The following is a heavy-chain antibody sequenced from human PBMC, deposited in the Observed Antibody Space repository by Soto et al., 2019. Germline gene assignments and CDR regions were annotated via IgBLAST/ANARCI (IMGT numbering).Heavy chain of an antibody. CDR2: IIPIFGTA. CDR3: ARGTVVTPDTNYYYYYGMDV. V-gene: IGHV1-69*01. D-gene: IGHD2-21*02. CDR1: GGTFSSYA. J-gene: IGHJ6*02. Sequence: QVQLVQSGAEVKKPGSSVKVSCTASGGTFSSYAISWVRQAPGQGLEWMGGIIPIFGTANYAQKFQGRVTITADESTSTAYMELSSLRSEDTAVYYCARGTVVTPDTNYYYYYGMDVWGQGTTVTVSS.